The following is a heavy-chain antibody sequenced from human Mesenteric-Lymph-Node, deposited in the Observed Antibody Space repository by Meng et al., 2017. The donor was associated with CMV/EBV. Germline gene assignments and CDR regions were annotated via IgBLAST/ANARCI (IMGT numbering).Heavy chain of an antibody. V-gene: IGHV3-21*01. CDR3: ARDATALTYYGMDV. CDR2: ISSSSRYI. Sequence: GESLKISCAASGFTFSSYTVNWVRQAPGKGLEWVSSISSSSRYIYYADSVRGRYTISRDNAKNSLYLQMNSLRAEDTAVYYCARDATALTYYGMDVWGQGTTVTVSS. J-gene: IGHJ6*02. CDR1: GFTFSSYT.